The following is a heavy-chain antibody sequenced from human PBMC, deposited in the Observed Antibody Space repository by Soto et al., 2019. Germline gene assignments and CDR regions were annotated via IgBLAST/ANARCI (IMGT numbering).Heavy chain of an antibody. J-gene: IGHJ6*02. Sequence: QITLKESGPTLVKPTQTLTLTCTCSGVSLSTGGVGVGGIRQPPGKALEWLALIYWDDDKHYSPSLKRRLTITKDTPKNQVVLTMTNMDPVDTATYYCAHSNYFDSSGYYSPDHYYGMDVWGQGTTVTVSS. CDR3: AHSNYFDSSGYYSPDHYYGMDV. CDR1: GVSLSTGGVG. V-gene: IGHV2-5*02. D-gene: IGHD3-22*01. CDR2: IYWDDDK.